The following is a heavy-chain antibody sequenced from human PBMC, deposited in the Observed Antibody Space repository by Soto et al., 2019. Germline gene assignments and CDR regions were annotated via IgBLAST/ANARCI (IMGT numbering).Heavy chain of an antibody. Sequence: ASVKVSCKASGYTFTSYGISWVRQAPGQGLEWMGWISAYNGNTNYAQKLQGRVTMTTDTSTSTAYLELGSLRSDDTAGDYCARDFGGTTDRRVYRGLRFDPWGQGTLVTVSS. CDR2: ISAYNGNT. CDR3: ARDFGGTTDRRVYRGLRFDP. CDR1: GYTFTSYG. J-gene: IGHJ5*02. D-gene: IGHD1-7*01. V-gene: IGHV1-18*01.